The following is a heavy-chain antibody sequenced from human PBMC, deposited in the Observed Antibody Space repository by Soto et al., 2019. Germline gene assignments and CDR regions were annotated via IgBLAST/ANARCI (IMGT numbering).Heavy chain of an antibody. CDR1: GYTFTSYY. Sequence: QVQLVQSGAEVKKPGASVKVSCKASGYTFTSYYMHWVRQAPGQGLEWMGIINPSGGSTSYAQKFQGRVTMTRDTSTSTVYMELSSLRSEDTAVYYCARDYQRVMVAATYYFDYWGQGTLVTVSS. D-gene: IGHD2-15*01. CDR2: INPSGGST. J-gene: IGHJ4*02. V-gene: IGHV1-46*01. CDR3: ARDYQRVMVAATYYFDY.